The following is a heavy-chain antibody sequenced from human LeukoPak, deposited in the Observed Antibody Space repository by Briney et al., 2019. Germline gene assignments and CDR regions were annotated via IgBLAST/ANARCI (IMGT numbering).Heavy chain of an antibody. V-gene: IGHV3-23*01. D-gene: IGHD6-19*01. CDR3: ARGWPYAFDI. CDR2: ISGSGGST. CDR1: GFTFGSYA. Sequence: GGSLRLSCAASGFTFGSYAMSWVRQAPGKWRERVSGISGSGGSTYYADSVKGRFTISRDNSKNTLYLQMNSLRAEDTAVYYCARGWPYAFDIWGQGTMVTVSS. J-gene: IGHJ3*02.